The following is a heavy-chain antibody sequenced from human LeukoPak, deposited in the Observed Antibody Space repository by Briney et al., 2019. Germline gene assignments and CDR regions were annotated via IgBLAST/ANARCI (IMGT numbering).Heavy chain of an antibody. CDR2: INPSGGRT. V-gene: IGHV1-46*01. J-gene: IGHJ4*02. CDR1: GYTFTSYY. CDR3: AIAAVRDDIDYFDY. Sequence: ASVKVSCKASGYTFTSYYMHWVRQAPGQGLEWMGLINPSGGRTSYAQKFQGRVTMTRDTSTSTVYMELSSLRSEDTVAYYCAIAAVRDDIDYFDYWGQGTLVTVSS. D-gene: IGHD2-21*01.